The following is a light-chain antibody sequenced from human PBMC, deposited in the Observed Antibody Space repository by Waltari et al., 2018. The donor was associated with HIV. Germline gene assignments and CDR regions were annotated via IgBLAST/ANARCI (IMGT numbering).Light chain of an antibody. CDR1: QSVGSSY. CDR2: GAS. CDR3: QQYGSSRST. V-gene: IGKV3-20*01. J-gene: IGKJ5*01. Sequence: EIVLTQSPGTLSLSPGERATLACRASQSVGSSYLAWYQQKPGQAPRRLIYGASSRATGIPDRFSGSGSGTDFTLTISGLEPEDFAVYYCQQYGSSRSTFGQGTRLEIK.